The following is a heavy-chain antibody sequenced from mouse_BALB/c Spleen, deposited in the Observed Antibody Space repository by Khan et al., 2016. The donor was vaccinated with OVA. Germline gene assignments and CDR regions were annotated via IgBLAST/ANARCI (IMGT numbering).Heavy chain of an antibody. Sequence: QVQLQQSGAELMKPGASVKISCKATGYTFSSYWIEWVKQRPGHGLEWIGEILPGSGRNNYNEKFKGKATFTADTSSNTAYMQLSNLTSDDSAVFYCAGGNYTVGSSWFVYGGQGTLVTVSP. V-gene: IGHV1-9*01. CDR3: AGGNYTVGSSWFVY. CDR1: GYTFSSYW. CDR2: ILPGSGRN. J-gene: IGHJ3*01. D-gene: IGHD1-1*02.